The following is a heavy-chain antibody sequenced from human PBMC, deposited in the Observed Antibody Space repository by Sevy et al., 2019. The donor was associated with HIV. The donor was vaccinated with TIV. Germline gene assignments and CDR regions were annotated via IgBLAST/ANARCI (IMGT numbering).Heavy chain of an antibody. CDR1: GFAVSSNY. D-gene: IGHD2-2*02. Sequence: GGSLRLSCAVSGFAVSSNYMNWVRQAPGKGLEWVSVFYSGGSTYYADSVKDRFTISRDNSKNTLYLQMNSLRAEDTAVYYCARAYCSSTSCNTRYDAFDIWGQGTMVTVSS. CDR2: FYSGGST. V-gene: IGHV3-66*01. J-gene: IGHJ3*02. CDR3: ARAYCSSTSCNTRYDAFDI.